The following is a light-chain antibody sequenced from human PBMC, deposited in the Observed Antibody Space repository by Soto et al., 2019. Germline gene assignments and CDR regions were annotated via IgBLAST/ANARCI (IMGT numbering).Light chain of an antibody. J-gene: IGKJ4*01. CDR1: QSISSW. Sequence: DIQMTQSPSTLSASVGDRVTITCRASQSISSWLAWYQQKPGKAPKLLIYKASSLESGVPSRFSGSGSGTEFTLTISSLQPDDFATYYCQQYNSYSAITFGGGTKVDIK. CDR2: KAS. V-gene: IGKV1-5*03. CDR3: QQYNSYSAIT.